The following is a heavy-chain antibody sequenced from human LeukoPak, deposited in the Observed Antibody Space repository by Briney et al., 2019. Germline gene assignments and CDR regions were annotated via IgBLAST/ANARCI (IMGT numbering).Heavy chain of an antibody. CDR1: GYSFTSYY. CDR2: INPNGGGT. CDR3: ARDPISSNWPRGHFFDP. V-gene: IGHV1-46*01. Sequence: GASVKVSCKASGYSFTSYYLNWVRQAPGQGLEWMGIINPNGGGTTYTGTFQGRVTMTRDTSTSTVYMELSSLSPDDTAVYYCARDPISSNWPRGHFFDPWGQGTLVTVSS. J-gene: IGHJ5*02. D-gene: IGHD3-3*02.